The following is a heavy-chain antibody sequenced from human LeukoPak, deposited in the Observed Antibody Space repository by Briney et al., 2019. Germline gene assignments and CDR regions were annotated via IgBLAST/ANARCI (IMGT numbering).Heavy chain of an antibody. CDR1: GFTFSSYA. CDR2: ISGSGGST. V-gene: IGHV3-23*01. CDR3: AKELDGYNYLGTDY. D-gene: IGHD5-12*01. Sequence: GGSLRLSCAASGFTFSSYAMSWVRQAPGEGLEWVSAISGSGGSTYYADSVKGRFTISRDNSKNTLYLQMNSLRAEDTAVYYCAKELDGYNYLGTDYWGQGTLVTVSS. J-gene: IGHJ4*02.